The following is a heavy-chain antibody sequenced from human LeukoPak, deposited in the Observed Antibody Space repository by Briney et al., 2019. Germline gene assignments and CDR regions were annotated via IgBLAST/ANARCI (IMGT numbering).Heavy chain of an antibody. J-gene: IGHJ5*02. CDR2: ISAYNGNT. CDR1: GYTFTSYG. D-gene: IGHD3-9*01. CDR3: ARRDYDILTGSSLTWFDP. V-gene: IGHV1-18*01. Sequence: ASVKVSCKASGYTFTSYGISWVRQAPGQELEWMGWISAYNGNTNYAQKLQGRVTMTTDTSTSTAYMELRSLRSDDTAVYYCARRDYDILTGSSLTWFDPWGQGTLVTVSS.